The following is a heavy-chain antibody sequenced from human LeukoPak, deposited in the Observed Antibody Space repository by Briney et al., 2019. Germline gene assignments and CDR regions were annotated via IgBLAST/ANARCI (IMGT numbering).Heavy chain of an antibody. V-gene: IGHV1-8*02. CDR2: MNPNSGNT. J-gene: IGHJ3*02. D-gene: IGHD3-10*01. Sequence: ASVKVSCKASGYIFIDYYIHWVRQAPGQGLEWMGWMNPNSGNTGYAQKFQSRVTMTRNTSISTAYMELSSLRSEDTAVYYCARAAVRRRVNDAFDIWGQGTMVTVSS. CDR3: ARAAVRRRVNDAFDI. CDR1: GYIFIDYY.